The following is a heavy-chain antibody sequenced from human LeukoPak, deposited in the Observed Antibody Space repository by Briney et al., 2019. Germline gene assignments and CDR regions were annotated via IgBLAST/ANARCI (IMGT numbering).Heavy chain of an antibody. D-gene: IGHD3-10*01. CDR3: ANLHGSGSIHGDY. CDR1: GFTFSSYG. CDR2: IRYDGSNK. Sequence: PGESLRLSCAASGFTFSSYGMHWVRQAPGKGLEWVAFIRYDGSNKYYADSVKGRFTISRDNSKNTLYLQMNSLRAEDTAVYYCANLHGSGSIHGDYWGQGTLVTVSS. J-gene: IGHJ4*02. V-gene: IGHV3-30*02.